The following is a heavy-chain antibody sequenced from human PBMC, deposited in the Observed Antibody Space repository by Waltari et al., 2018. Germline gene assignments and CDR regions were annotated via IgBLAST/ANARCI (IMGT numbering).Heavy chain of an antibody. Sequence: QMQLVQSGPEVKKPGTSVKVSCKASGFTFTSSAVQWVRQARGQRLEWIGWIVVGSGNTNYAQKFQERVTITRDMSTSTAYMELTSLRSEDPAVYYCAAAPFYYYDSSGQSLDYWGQGTLVTVSS. V-gene: IGHV1-58*01. J-gene: IGHJ4*02. CDR3: AAAPFYYYDSSGQSLDY. CDR1: GFTFTSSA. D-gene: IGHD3-22*01. CDR2: IVVGSGNT.